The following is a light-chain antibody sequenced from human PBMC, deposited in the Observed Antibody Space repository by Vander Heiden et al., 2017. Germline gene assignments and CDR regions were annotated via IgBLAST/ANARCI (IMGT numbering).Light chain of an antibody. J-gene: IGKJ4*01. CDR3: QQLDSSSFT. CDR1: QRIRCY. Sequence: DMQLTQYPSFLPASLGDRVSIPCRARQRIRCYLAWYQQKPGKDPKILIYAASTLQSRVPSRFSGSGSGTKVTLTISSLQPEDFATYHCQQLDSSSFTFGGGTKVDSK. CDR2: AAS. V-gene: IGKV1-9*01.